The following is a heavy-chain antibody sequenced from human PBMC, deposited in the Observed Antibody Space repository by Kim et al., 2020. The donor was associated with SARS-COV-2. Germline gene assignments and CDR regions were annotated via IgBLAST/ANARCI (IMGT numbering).Heavy chain of an antibody. J-gene: IGHJ4*02. CDR3: ARDWVGGYIAAAEGFDY. CDR2: ISSSSSYI. CDR1: GFTFSSYS. V-gene: IGHV3-21*01. D-gene: IGHD6-13*01. Sequence: GGSLRLSCAASGFTFSSYSMNWVRQAPGKGLEWVSSISSSSSYIYYADSVKGRFTISRDNAKNSLYLQMSSLRAEDTAVYYCARDWVGGYIAAAEGFDYWGQGTLVTVSS.